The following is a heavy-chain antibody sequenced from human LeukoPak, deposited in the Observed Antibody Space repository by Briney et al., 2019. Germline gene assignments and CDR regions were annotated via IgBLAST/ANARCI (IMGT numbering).Heavy chain of an antibody. D-gene: IGHD1-26*01. J-gene: IGHJ4*02. Sequence: SETLSLTCTVSGGSISSYYWSWIRQPPGEGLQWIGYVFYSGPTNYDAPLKSRVAISVDRSKNQFSLKLTSVSAADTAVYYCAGRSARYFDSWGQGTPVTVSS. V-gene: IGHV4-59*01. CDR1: GGSISSYY. CDR3: AGRSARYFDS. CDR2: VFYSGPT.